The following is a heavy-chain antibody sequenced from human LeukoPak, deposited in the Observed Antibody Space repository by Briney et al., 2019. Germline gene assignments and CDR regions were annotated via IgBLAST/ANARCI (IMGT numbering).Heavy chain of an antibody. CDR3: ARGYYDILTGYGYYYYGMDV. CDR1: GFTFSSYW. V-gene: IGHV3-48*04. CDR2: ISSSGSTI. D-gene: IGHD3-9*01. Sequence: GGSLRLSCAASGFTFSSYWMHWVRQAPGKGLEWVSYISSSGSTIYYADSVKGRFTISRDNAKNSLYLQMNSLRAEDTAVYYCARGYYDILTGYGYYYYGMDVWGQGTTVTVSS. J-gene: IGHJ6*02.